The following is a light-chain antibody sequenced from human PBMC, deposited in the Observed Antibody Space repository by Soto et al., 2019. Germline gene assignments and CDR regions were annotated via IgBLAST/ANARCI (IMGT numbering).Light chain of an antibody. CDR2: GNT. CDR1: SSNIGAGYD. V-gene: IGLV1-40*01. CDR3: QSYDRSLSGYV. Sequence: QSVLPPPPSVSGAPGQRVTLSCTGSSSNIGAGYDVHWYQQLPGTAPKLLIYGNTHRPSGVPDRFSGSKSGTSASLAITGLQAEDEADYYCQSYDRSLSGYVFGTGTKLTVL. J-gene: IGLJ1*01.